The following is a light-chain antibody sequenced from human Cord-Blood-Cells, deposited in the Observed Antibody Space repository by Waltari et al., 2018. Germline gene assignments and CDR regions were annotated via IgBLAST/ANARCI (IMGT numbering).Light chain of an antibody. CDR3: QQYYSYPRT. CDR2: AAS. V-gene: IGKV1-8*01. J-gene: IGKJ1*01. Sequence: AIRMTQSPSSLSASTGDRVTITCRASQGISSYLAWYQQKPGKAHKLLIYAASTWQSGVPSRFSGSGSGTDFTLTISCLQSEDFATYYCQQYYSYPRTFGQGTKVEIK. CDR1: QGISSY.